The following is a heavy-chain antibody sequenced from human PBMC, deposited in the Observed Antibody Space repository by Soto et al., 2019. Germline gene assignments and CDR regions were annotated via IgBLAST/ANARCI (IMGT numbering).Heavy chain of an antibody. D-gene: IGHD1-26*01. CDR1: GGTFSSYT. CDR3: ATPSGSYPLTPIDY. V-gene: IGHV1-69*02. Sequence: QVQLVQSGAEVKKPGSSVKVSCKASGGTFSSYTISWLRQAPGQGLEWMRRIIPILGIANYAQKYQGRVTITADKSTSTAYMELSSLRSEDTAVYYCATPSGSYPLTPIDYWGQGTLVTVSS. J-gene: IGHJ4*02. CDR2: IIPILGIA.